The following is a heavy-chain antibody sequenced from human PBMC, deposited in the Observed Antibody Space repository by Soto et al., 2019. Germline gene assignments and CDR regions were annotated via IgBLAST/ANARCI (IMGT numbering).Heavy chain of an antibody. CDR1: GFTFSSYA. CDR2: ISYDGSNK. D-gene: IGHD4-17*01. V-gene: IGHV3-30-3*01. CDR3: ARDYGDYELTYYFDY. Sequence: QVQLVESGGGVVQPGRSLRLSCAASGFTFSSYAMHWVRQAPGKGLEWVAVISYDGSNKYYADSVKGRFTISRDNSKNTLYLKMNSLRAEDTAVYYCARDYGDYELTYYFDYWGQGTLVTVSS. J-gene: IGHJ4*02.